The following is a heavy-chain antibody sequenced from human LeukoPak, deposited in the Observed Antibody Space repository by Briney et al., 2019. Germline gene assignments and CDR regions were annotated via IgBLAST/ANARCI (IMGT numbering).Heavy chain of an antibody. CDR2: ISSSSSYI. CDR3: ARDRITMLPGGMDG. V-gene: IGHV3-21*01. Sequence: GGSLRLSCAASGFTFSSYSMNWVRQAPGKGLEWVSSISSSSSYIYYADSVKGRFTISRDNAMNSLYLQMNSLRAEDTAVYYCARDRITMLPGGMDGWGQGTTVTVSS. CDR1: GFTFSSYS. D-gene: IGHD3-10*01. J-gene: IGHJ6*02.